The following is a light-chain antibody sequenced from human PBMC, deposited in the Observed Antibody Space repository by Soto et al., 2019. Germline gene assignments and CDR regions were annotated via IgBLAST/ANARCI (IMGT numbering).Light chain of an antibody. Sequence: DIVMTQSPDSQAVSLGERATINCTSSQSVLYSSNNKKYLAWYQQQPGQPPKLLIYWASTRESGVPDRFRGSGSGTDFTLTISSLQAEDVAVYYCQKYYSTPFTFGPGTKVDIK. CDR2: WAS. CDR1: QSVLYSSNNKKY. CDR3: QKYYSTPFT. V-gene: IGKV4-1*01. J-gene: IGKJ3*01.